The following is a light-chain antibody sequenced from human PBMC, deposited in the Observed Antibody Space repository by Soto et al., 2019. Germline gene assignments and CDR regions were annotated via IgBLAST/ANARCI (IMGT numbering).Light chain of an antibody. CDR2: DAS. CDR3: QQLNSNPVT. Sequence: DIQLTQSPSTLSASVGERVTITCRASQTVNTWLAWYQHKPGKAPKLLIYDASVLETGVPSRFSGFSSGTEFTLTISSLQPDDFATYYCQQLNSNPVTFGPGTKVD. J-gene: IGKJ3*01. V-gene: IGKV1-5*01. CDR1: QTVNTW.